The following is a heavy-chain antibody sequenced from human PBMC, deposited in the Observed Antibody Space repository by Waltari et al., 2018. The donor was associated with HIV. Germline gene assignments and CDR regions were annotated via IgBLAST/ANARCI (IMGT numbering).Heavy chain of an antibody. V-gene: IGHV3-30*01. D-gene: IGHD3-22*01. CDR3: ARDQTMTRAFDI. CDR1: GFTFSRYD. Sequence: QVQLVESGGGVVQPGRSLRLSCAASGFTFSRYDMHWVRQAPGKGLEWVAVISYYGSNKYYADSVKGRFTISRDNSKNTLYLQMNSLRAEDTAVYYCARDQTMTRAFDIWGQGTMVTVSS. CDR2: ISYYGSNK. J-gene: IGHJ3*02.